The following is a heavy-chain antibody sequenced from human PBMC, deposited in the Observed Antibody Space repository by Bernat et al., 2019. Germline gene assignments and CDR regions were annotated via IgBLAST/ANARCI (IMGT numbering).Heavy chain of an antibody. CDR1: GFTFSNAW. J-gene: IGHJ5*02. V-gene: IGHV3-15*07. CDR2: IKSNTDGGTT. CDR3: VWGWLQGTA. Sequence: EVQLEESGGGLVKPGGSLRLSCAASGFTFSNAWMNWVRQAPGKGLEWVGRIKSNTDGGTTDHAAPVKGRFTISRDDSKNTLYLQMNSLKTEDTAVYYCVWGWLQGTAWGQGTLVTVSS. D-gene: IGHD5-24*01.